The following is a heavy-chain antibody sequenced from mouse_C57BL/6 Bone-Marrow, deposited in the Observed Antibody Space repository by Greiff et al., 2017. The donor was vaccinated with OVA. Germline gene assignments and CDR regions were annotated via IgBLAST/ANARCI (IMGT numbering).Heavy chain of an antibody. CDR1: GYTFTSYW. V-gene: IGHV1-50*01. D-gene: IGHD1-1*01. J-gene: IGHJ4*01. CDR2: IDPSDSYT. Sequence: VQLQQPGAELVKPGASVKLSCKASGYTFTSYWMQWVKQRPGQGLEWIGEIDPSDSYTNYNQKFKGKATLTVDTSSSTAYMQLSSLTSEDSAVYYCARECYSLYYYGSGDYWGQGTSVTVSS. CDR3: ARECYSLYYYGSGDY.